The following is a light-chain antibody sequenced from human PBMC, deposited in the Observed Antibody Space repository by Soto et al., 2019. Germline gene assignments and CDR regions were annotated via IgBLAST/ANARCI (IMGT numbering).Light chain of an antibody. CDR1: RTDVDGYDY. Sequence: QSVLTQPASVSGSPGQSIASSCTGVRTDVDGYDYVSWYQQHPGQAPHLIIYDVYNRPSGVSHRFCGSKSGNTASRTISVLQAEDGADYYGTSDTSSTPFYVVGAGTKVTV. J-gene: IGLJ1*01. CDR2: DVY. CDR3: TSDTSSTPFYV. V-gene: IGLV2-14*03.